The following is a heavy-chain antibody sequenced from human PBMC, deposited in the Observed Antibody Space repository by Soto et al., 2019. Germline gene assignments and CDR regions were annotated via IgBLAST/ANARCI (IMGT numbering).Heavy chain of an antibody. V-gene: IGHV4-59*08. CDR3: ARAYGHYANLAY. CDR2: IYYSGST. Sequence: SETLSLTCTVSGGSISSYYWSWIRQPPGKGLEWIGYIYYSGSTNYNPSLKSRVTISVDTSKNQFSLKLSSVTAADTAVYYCARAYGHYANLAYSRQRTLVPVSS. D-gene: IGHD4-17*01. CDR1: GGSISSYY. J-gene: IGHJ4*02.